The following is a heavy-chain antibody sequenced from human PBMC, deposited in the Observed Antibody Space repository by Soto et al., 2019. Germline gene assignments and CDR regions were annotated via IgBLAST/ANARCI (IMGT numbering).Heavy chain of an antibody. CDR1: GFNFSSYA. J-gene: IGHJ4*02. Sequence: PGASLRLSFAASGFNFSSYALHWVRQAPGKGVEWVAIISHDGSSIYYGDSVKGRFTISRDNSKSTLYLQMNSLRSEDTAVYYCARVRQQWLVSAHYFDCWGQGT. V-gene: IGHV3-30-3*01. D-gene: IGHD6-19*01. CDR2: ISHDGSSI. CDR3: ARVRQQWLVSAHYFDC.